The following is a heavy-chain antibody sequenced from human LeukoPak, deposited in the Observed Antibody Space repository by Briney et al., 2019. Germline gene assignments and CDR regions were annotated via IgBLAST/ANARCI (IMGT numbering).Heavy chain of an antibody. Sequence: ASVKVSCKASGYTFSNYGITWVRQAPGQGLEWMGWISAYNGNTNYAQKLQGRVTMTTDTSTSTAYMELRSLRSDDTAVYYCAREAGIDYYGSGSRGWFDPWGQGTLVTVSS. D-gene: IGHD3-10*01. CDR2: ISAYNGNT. J-gene: IGHJ5*02. CDR3: AREAGIDYYGSGSRGWFDP. V-gene: IGHV1-18*01. CDR1: GYTFSNYG.